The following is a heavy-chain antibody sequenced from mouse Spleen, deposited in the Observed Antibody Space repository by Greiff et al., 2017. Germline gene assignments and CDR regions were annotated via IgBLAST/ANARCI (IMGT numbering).Heavy chain of an antibody. Sequence: EVQLQQSGPELVKPGASVKISCKASGYTFTDYYMNWVKQSHGKSLEWIGDINPNNGGTSYNQKFKGKATLTVDKSSSTAYMELRSLTSEDSAVYYCARLQLGLPSYWGQGTLVTVSA. J-gene: IGHJ3*01. V-gene: IGHV1-26*01. D-gene: IGHD3-1*01. CDR2: INPNNGGT. CDR1: GYTFTDYY. CDR3: ARLQLGLPSY.